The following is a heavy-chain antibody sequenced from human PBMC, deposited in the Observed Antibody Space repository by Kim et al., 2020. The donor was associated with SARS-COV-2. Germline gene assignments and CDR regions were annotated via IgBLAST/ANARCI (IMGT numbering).Heavy chain of an antibody. D-gene: IGHD2-2*01. V-gene: IGHV3-7*04. Sequence: GGSLRLSCAASGFTFSNIWMGWVRQAPGKGLEWVATIKEDGSKKYYVDSVTGRFTISRDNAKNSLYVQVNSLRAEDTAVYHCVRGEGDSTSPWGQGTLV. CDR2: IKEDGSKK. CDR1: GFTFSNIW. CDR3: VRGEGDSTSP. J-gene: IGHJ5*02.